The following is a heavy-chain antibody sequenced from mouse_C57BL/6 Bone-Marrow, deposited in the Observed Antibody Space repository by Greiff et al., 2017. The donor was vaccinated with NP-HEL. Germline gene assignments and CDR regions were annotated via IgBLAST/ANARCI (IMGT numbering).Heavy chain of an antibody. CDR2: IWSGGST. CDR1: GFSLTSYG. V-gene: IGHV2-2*01. D-gene: IGHD1-1*01. CDR3: ARFITTVVARDY. Sequence: VKRVESGPGLVQPSQSLSITCTVSGFSLTSYGVHWVRQSPGKGLEWLGVIWSGGSTDYNAAFISRLSISKDNSKSQVFFKMNSLQADDTAIYYCARFITTVVARDYWGQGTTLTVSS. J-gene: IGHJ2*01.